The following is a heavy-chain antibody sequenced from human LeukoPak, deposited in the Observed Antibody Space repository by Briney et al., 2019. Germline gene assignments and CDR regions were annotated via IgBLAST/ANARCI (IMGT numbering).Heavy chain of an antibody. D-gene: IGHD4-17*01. CDR2: ISRGGST. CDR3: GLSTTKATTRTIDY. CDR1: GGSFSVYY. V-gene: IGHV4-34*01. J-gene: IGHJ4*02. Sequence: SETLSLTCAVYGGSFSVYYWSWIRQPPGKGLEWIGEISRGGSTNYSPSLKSRVTISLDTSKNQVSLKLSSVTAADTAMYYCGLSTTKATTRTIDYWGQGALATVSS.